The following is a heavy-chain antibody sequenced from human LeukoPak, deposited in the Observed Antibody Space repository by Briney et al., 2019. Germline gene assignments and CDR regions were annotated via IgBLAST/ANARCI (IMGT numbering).Heavy chain of an antibody. CDR3: ARERCSGGSCNPDY. J-gene: IGHJ4*02. CDR1: GGSISSYY. D-gene: IGHD2-15*01. CDR2: IYYSGST. Sequence: SETLSLTCTVSGGSISSYYWSWVRQPPGQGLGWFGYIYYSGSTNYNPSLKSRVTISVDTSKNQSSQKLSSVTAADPAVYYCARERCSGGSCNPDYWGQGTLVTVSS. V-gene: IGHV4-59*12.